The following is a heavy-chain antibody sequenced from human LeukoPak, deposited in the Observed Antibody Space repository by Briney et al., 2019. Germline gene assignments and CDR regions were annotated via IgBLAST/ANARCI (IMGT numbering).Heavy chain of an antibody. CDR3: ARAVSSGSYYYYSYMDV. V-gene: IGHV3-7*01. CDR1: GFAFNDYW. J-gene: IGHJ6*03. D-gene: IGHD1-26*01. Sequence: GGSLRLSCAASGFAFNDYWMSWVRQAPGKGLEWVANIKEDGSEKYYVDSVKGRFTISRDNAKNSLYLQMNSLRAEGTAVFYCARAVSSGSYYYYSYMDVWGKGTTVTVFS. CDR2: IKEDGSEK.